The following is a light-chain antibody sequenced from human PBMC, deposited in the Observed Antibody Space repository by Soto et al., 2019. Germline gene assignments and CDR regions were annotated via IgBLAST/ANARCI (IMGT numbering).Light chain of an antibody. Sequence: EVVLTECPATLYLSPGERATLSCRASQSVSSYLAWYQQKPGQAPRLLIYDASNRATGIPARFSGSGSGTDFTLTISSLEPEDFAVYYCQQRSNWPSTFGQGTRLEIK. V-gene: IGKV3-11*01. CDR1: QSVSSY. CDR3: QQRSNWPST. CDR2: DAS. J-gene: IGKJ5*01.